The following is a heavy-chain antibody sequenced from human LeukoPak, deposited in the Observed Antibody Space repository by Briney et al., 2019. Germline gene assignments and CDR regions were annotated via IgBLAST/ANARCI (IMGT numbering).Heavy chain of an antibody. CDR3: ARVGGTTFF. V-gene: IGHV3-74*01. J-gene: IGHJ4*02. CDR2: ISPTGSTT. D-gene: IGHD1-1*01. CDR1: GFSFSGHW. Sequence: GGSLRLSCTASGFSFSGHWMHWARQLPGKGLVWVSRISPTGSTTSYADSVKGRFTISRDNAKNTLYLQMKSLRAEDTAVYYCARVGGTTFFWGQGTLVTVSS.